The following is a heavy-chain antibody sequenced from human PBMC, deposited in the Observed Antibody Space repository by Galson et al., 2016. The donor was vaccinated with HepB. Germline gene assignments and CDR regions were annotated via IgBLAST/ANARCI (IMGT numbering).Heavy chain of an antibody. Sequence: LRLSCAASGLTFSSYAMNWVRQAPGEGLGWASSISGSGGSTYYADPVKGRFTISRDNSKNRLYLQMNSLRAEDTAIYYCAKDVSYSDYGPYHYFYGLDVWGKGTTVTVSS. CDR2: ISGSGGST. J-gene: IGHJ6*04. CDR1: GLTFSSYA. V-gene: IGHV3-23*01. CDR3: AKDVSYSDYGPYHYFYGLDV. D-gene: IGHD4-17*01.